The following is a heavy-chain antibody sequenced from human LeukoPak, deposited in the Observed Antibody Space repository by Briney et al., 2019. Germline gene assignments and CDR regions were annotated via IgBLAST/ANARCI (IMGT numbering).Heavy chain of an antibody. CDR2: ISGSGVST. CDR1: GFTFMNYV. Sequence: PGGSLRLSCAASGFTFMNYVLSWVRQAPGKGLEWVSTISGSGVSTYYADSVKGRFTISGDNSKNTLYLQMSSLRAEDTAVYYCVKGRGGYCFDPWGQGTLVTVSS. V-gene: IGHV3-23*01. CDR3: VKGRGGYCFDP. J-gene: IGHJ5*02.